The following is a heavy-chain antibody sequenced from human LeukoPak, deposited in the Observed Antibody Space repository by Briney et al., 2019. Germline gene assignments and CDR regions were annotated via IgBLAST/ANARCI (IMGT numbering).Heavy chain of an antibody. V-gene: IGHV3-30*02. CDR1: GFDFNIYE. Sequence: GGSLRLSCAASGFDFNIYEMNWVRQAPGKGLEWVSFIQTGGDPKYYADSVRGRFTISRDNSKKTCSLQMDSLRVEDTATYYCAREASTEIIGGMDVRGQGTTVTVTS. CDR3: AREASTEIIGGMDV. CDR2: IQTGGDPK. D-gene: IGHD2-8*02. J-gene: IGHJ6*02.